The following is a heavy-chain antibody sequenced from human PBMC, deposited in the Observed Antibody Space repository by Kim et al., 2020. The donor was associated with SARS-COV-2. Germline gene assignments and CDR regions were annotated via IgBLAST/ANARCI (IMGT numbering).Heavy chain of an antibody. V-gene: IGHV1-18*01. J-gene: IGHJ6*02. CDR2: ISAYNGNT. CDR3: ARGGGFGEYMGAYYYGMDV. D-gene: IGHD3-10*01. Sequence: ASVKVSCKASGYTFTSYGISWVRQAPGQGLEWMGWISAYNGNTNYAQKLQGRVTMTTDTSTSTAYMELRSLRSDDTAVYYCARGGGFGEYMGAYYYGMDVWGQGTTVTVSS. CDR1: GYTFTSYG.